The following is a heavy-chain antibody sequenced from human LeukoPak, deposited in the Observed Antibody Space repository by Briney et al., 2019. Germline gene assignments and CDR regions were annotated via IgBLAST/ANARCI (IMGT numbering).Heavy chain of an antibody. CDR1: GFTFSSYA. J-gene: IGHJ4*02. Sequence: PGGSLRLSCAASGFTFSSYAMSWVRQAPGKGLEWVSGITYSGGSTYYADSVKGRFTISRDNSKNTLYLQMNSLRADDTAVYYCAKEMGYCSSSTCYPVPYFDYWGQGTLVTVSS. CDR2: ITYSGGST. CDR3: AKEMGYCSSSTCYPVPYFDY. V-gene: IGHV3-23*01. D-gene: IGHD2/OR15-2a*01.